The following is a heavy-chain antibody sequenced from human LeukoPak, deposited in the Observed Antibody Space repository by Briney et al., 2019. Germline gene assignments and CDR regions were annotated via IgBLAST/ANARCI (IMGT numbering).Heavy chain of an antibody. D-gene: IGHD3-3*01. CDR3: AKGIRVVTH. CDR1: GFSFSNYA. J-gene: IGHJ4*02. V-gene: IGHV3-23*01. Sequence: PGGSLRLSCSASGFSFSNYAMAWVRQAPGKGLEWVSVISSSGSSTYYADSVKGRFTISRDNSKNTLYLQMNSLRAEDTAVYYCAKGIRVVTHWGQGTLVTVSS. CDR2: ISSSGSST.